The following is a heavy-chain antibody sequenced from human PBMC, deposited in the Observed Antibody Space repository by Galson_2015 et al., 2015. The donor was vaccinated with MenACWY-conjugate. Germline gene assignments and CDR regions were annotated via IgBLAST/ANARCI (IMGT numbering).Heavy chain of an antibody. V-gene: IGHV3-30*04. Sequence: SLRLSCAASGFTFSSYAMHWVRQAPGKGLEWVAVISYDGSNKYYADSVKGRFTISRDNSKNTLYLQMNSLRAEDTAVYYCARRDIVVVTAIPFDYWGQGTLVTVSS. J-gene: IGHJ4*02. CDR1: GFTFSSYA. CDR3: ARRDIVVVTAIPFDY. D-gene: IGHD2-21*02. CDR2: ISYDGSNK.